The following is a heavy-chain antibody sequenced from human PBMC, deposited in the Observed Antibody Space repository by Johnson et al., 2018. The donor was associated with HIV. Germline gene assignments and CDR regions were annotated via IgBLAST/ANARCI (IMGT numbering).Heavy chain of an antibody. Sequence: VQLVESGGGVVQPGRSLRLSCAASGFTFSSYWMHWVRQAPGQGLVWVSRINSDGSSTSYADSVMGRFTISRDNAQNTLYLQMNSLRAEDTALYYCARARIRDRGDAFDIWGQGTMVTVSS. CDR1: GFTFSSYW. D-gene: IGHD2-15*01. J-gene: IGHJ3*02. CDR3: ARARIRDRGDAFDI. CDR2: INSDGSST. V-gene: IGHV3-74*02.